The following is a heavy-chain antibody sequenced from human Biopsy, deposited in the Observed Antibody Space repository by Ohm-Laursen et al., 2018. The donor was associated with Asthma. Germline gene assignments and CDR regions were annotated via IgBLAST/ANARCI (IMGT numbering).Heavy chain of an antibody. V-gene: IGHV1-69*13. D-gene: IGHD3-22*01. J-gene: IGHJ3*01. CDR2: IIPISLTP. CDR1: RDIFSSYG. CDR3: ARDPSYFDPSVEGWHL. Sequence: SVKVSCKGSRDIFSSYGFSWVRQAPGQGLEWMGGIIPISLTPSYARRFRGRVTISADEYTRTAYMELSSLRSEDTAIYYCARDPSYFDPSVEGWHLWGQGTMVTVSS.